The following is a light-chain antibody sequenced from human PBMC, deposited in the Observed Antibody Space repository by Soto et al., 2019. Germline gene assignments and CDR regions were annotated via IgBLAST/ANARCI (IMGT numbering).Light chain of an antibody. V-gene: IGLV2-14*01. CDR1: SSDVGAYNH. Sequence: QSVLTQPASVSGSPGQSITISCTGTSSDVGAYNHVSWYQQHPGKAPKLMISEVSNRPSGVSDRFSGSKSGNTASLTISGLQAGDEADYYCSSYTTSGTWVFGGGTQLTVL. CDR3: SSYTTSGTWV. J-gene: IGLJ3*02. CDR2: EVS.